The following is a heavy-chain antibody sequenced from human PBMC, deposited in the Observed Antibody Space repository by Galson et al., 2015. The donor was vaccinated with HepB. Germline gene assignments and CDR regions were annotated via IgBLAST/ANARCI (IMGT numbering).Heavy chain of an antibody. J-gene: IGHJ3*02. D-gene: IGHD1-14*01. CDR2: IPYHGGYQ. CDR3: AKDAYHAAFDI. V-gene: IGHV3-30*18. Sequence: SLRLSCAASGFTFTSYGIHWVRQAPGKGLEWVADIPYHGGYQYYADSVKGRFTISRDDSKNTVYLQMNDVRAEDTAVYRCAKDAYHAAFDIWGKGTVVTVST. CDR1: GFTFTSYG.